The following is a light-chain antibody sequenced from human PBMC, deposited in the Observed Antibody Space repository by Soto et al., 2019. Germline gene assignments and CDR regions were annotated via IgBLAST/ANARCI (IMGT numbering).Light chain of an antibody. V-gene: IGLV1-44*01. CDR3: AAWGDSLNTWV. CDR1: SSNIGSNA. Sequence: QSVLTQPPSASGTPGQRVTIPCSGSSSNIGSNAVSWYQHFPGTAPKVLIYSDDQRPSGVPDRFSGSKSGTSASLAISGLRAEDEGDYFCAAWGDSLNTWVFGGGTKLTVL. J-gene: IGLJ3*02. CDR2: SDD.